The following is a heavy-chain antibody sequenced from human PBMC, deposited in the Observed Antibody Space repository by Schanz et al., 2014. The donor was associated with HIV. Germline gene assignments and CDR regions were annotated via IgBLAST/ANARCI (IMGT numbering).Heavy chain of an antibody. J-gene: IGHJ6*02. CDR1: GFTLSSYS. CDR2: ISGSSSTI. CDR3: AREAYYFDFWNGQYYYYGLDV. D-gene: IGHD3-3*01. Sequence: EVQLVESGGGLEQPGGSLRLSCEASGFTLSSYSMNWVRQAPGKGLEWISYISGSSSTIYYAGSVKGRFTISRDNAKNSLFLQMNSLKDADTAVYYCAREAYYFDFWNGQYYYYGLDVWGQGTTVTVSS. V-gene: IGHV3-48*02.